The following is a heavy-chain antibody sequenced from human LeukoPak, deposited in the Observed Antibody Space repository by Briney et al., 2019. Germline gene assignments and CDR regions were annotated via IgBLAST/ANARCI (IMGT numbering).Heavy chain of an antibody. D-gene: IGHD3-3*01. CDR1: GYTFTDYY. Sequence: ASVKVSCKASGYTFTDYYMHWVQQAPGKGLEWMGRVDPEDGETIYAEKFQGRVTITADTSTDTAYMELSSLRSEDTAVYYCATDHDFWSGYYRDYWGQGTLVTVSS. CDR3: ATDHDFWSGYYRDY. V-gene: IGHV1-69-2*01. J-gene: IGHJ4*02. CDR2: VDPEDGET.